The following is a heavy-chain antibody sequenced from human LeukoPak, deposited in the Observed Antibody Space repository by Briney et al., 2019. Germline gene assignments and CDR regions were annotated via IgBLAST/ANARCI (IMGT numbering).Heavy chain of an antibody. CDR2: ISAYNGNT. J-gene: IGHJ4*02. V-gene: IGHV1-18*01. Sequence: ASVKVFCKASGYTFTSYGISWVRQAPGQGLEWMGWISAYNGNTNYAQKLQGRVTMTRDTSISTAYMELSRLRSDDTAVYYCARKDPVTDSAVDYWGQGTLVTVSS. CDR1: GYTFTSYG. CDR3: ARKDPVTDSAVDY. D-gene: IGHD2-21*02.